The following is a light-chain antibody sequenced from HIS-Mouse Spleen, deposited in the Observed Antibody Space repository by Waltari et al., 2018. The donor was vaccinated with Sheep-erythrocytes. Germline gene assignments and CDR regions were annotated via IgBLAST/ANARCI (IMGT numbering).Light chain of an antibody. CDR2: EVS. CDR1: SSDVGGYNY. V-gene: IGLV2-8*01. CDR3: SSYAGSNNYV. Sequence: QSALTQPPSASGSPGQSVTIPCTGTSSDVGGYNYVPWYQPPPGKAPKLMIYEVSKRPSGVPDRFSGSKSGNTASLTVSGLQAEDEADYYCSSYAGSNNYVFGTGTKVTVL. J-gene: IGLJ1*01.